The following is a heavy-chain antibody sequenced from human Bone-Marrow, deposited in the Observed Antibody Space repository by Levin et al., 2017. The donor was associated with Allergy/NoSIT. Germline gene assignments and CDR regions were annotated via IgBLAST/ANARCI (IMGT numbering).Heavy chain of an antibody. CDR3: VRALKWTQLWSHEYYSDA. J-gene: IGHJ5*02. V-gene: IGHV4-39*07. Sequence: NSSETLSLTCVVSGGSINTTQYYWGWIRQPPGEGLEWIGRIYNGENTYYNPSLKSRVAISADTSENHFSLKLTSVTAADTAVYYCVRALKWTQLWSHEYYSDAWGQGALVTVSS. CDR1: GGSINTTQYY. CDR2: IYNGENT. D-gene: IGHD3-3*01.